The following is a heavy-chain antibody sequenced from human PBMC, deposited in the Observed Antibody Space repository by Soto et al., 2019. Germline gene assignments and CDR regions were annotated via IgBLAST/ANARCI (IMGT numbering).Heavy chain of an antibody. J-gene: IGHJ5*01. CDR3: ARVPRTLGPGNWFNP. CDR1: GGSIRNYY. CDR2: IYTDGTT. D-gene: IGHD3-16*01. V-gene: IGHV4-4*07. Sequence: PSETLSLTCTVSGGSIRNYYWSWIRQPAGKTLEWIGRIYTDGTTTYNPSLKSRVTMSVDTSQNHFSLKLRSVTAADTAVYYCARVPRTLGPGNWFNPWGQGTLVTVSS.